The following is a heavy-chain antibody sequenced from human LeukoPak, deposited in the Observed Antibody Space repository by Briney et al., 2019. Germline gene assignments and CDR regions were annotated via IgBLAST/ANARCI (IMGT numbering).Heavy chain of an antibody. CDR3: ASPRDGYNSYYFDY. J-gene: IGHJ4*02. CDR2: IIPIFGTA. Sequence: SVKVSCKASGGTFSSYAISWVRQAPGQGLEWMGRIIPIFGTANYAQKFQGRVTITTDESTSTAYTELSGLRSEDTAVYYCASPRDGYNSYYFDYWGQGTLVTVSS. V-gene: IGHV1-69*05. CDR1: GGTFSSYA. D-gene: IGHD5-24*01.